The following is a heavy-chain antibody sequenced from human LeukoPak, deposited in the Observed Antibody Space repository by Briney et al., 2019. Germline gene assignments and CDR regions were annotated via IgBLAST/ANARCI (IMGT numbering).Heavy chain of an antibody. J-gene: IGHJ5*02. CDR2: ISWNSGSI. CDR3: AKANSASSGYYSS. CDR1: GFTFDDYA. Sequence: QAGGSLRLSCAASGFTFDDYAMHWVRQAPGKGLEWGSGISWNSGSIGYADSVKGRFTISRDNAKNSLYLQMNSLRAEDTALYYCAKANSASSGYYSSWGQGTLVTVSS. V-gene: IGHV3-9*01. D-gene: IGHD3-22*01.